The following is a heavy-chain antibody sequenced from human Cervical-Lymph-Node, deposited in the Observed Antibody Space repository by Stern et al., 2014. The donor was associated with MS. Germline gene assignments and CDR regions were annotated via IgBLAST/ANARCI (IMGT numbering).Heavy chain of an antibody. D-gene: IGHD3-3*01. V-gene: IGHV2-5*02. J-gene: IGHJ5*02. CDR3: ARTIFGVITTYAFDP. CDR2: IYWDDDE. Sequence: QVTLKASGPTLVKPTQTLTLTCTFSGFSLTTNGMGVAWFRQPPGKALEWLALIYWDDDERYSPSLKDRLTITKDTSENQVVLTVTNLDPLDTATYYCARTIFGVITTYAFDPWGQGTLVTVSS. CDR1: GFSLTTNGMG.